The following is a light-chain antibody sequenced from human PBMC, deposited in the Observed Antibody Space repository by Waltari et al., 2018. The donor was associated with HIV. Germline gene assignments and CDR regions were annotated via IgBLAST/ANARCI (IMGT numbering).Light chain of an antibody. CDR1: QSVLNSPNNKNY. CDR2: WAS. V-gene: IGKV4-1*01. Sequence: DIVMTQSPDSLAVSLGERATINCKSSQSVLNSPNNKNYLAWYQKKPGQPPKLLIYWASTRESGVPDRFSGSGSGTDFTLTISSLQAEDVAVYYCQQYYSTPPTFGPGTKVHIK. J-gene: IGKJ3*01. CDR3: QQYYSTPPT.